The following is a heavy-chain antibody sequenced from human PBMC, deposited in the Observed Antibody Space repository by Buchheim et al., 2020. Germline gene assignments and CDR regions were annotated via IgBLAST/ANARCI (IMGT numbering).Heavy chain of an antibody. Sequence: QVQLVESGGGVVQPGRSLRLSCATSGFAFSHYGMHWVRQAPGKALEWVAVIRFDENFRAYADSVKGRFTISRDNSNNTLYLEMNSLRVEDTAVYYCGRDADFWGQGT. CDR3: GRDADF. CDR1: GFAFSHYG. J-gene: IGHJ4*02. CDR2: IRFDENFR. V-gene: IGHV3-33*01.